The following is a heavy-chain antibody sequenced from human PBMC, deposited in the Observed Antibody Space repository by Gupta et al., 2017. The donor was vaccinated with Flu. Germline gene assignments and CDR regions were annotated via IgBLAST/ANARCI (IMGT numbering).Heavy chain of an antibody. Sequence: QVQLVESGGGVVQPGGSLRLSCVASGFNFRDFAMHWVRQAPGKGLEWLAAVSYSGDNKYYVDAVRGRFTISRDNSNNMVYLQMNNLRAEDSAIYYCAKSTSTWNTYSYYHGMDVWGHGTTVSVSS. CDR1: GFNFRDFA. CDR2: VSYSGDNK. CDR3: AKSTSTWNTYSYYHGMDV. J-gene: IGHJ6*02. V-gene: IGHV3-30*18. D-gene: IGHD1/OR15-1a*01.